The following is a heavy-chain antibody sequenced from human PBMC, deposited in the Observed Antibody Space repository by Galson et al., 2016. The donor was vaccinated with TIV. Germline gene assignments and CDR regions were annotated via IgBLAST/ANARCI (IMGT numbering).Heavy chain of an antibody. CDR3: ARDPTYYGTNGWGH. Sequence: SVKVSCKASGYTFTSFGLSWARQAPGQGLEWMGWISAYNGDTYFGQRVQGRVTMTTDTSTSTAYMELRSLRSDDTAMYYCARDPTYYGTNGWGHWGQGTLVIVSS. CDR2: ISAYNGDT. V-gene: IGHV1-18*01. J-gene: IGHJ4*02. CDR1: GYTFTSFG. D-gene: IGHD2-8*01.